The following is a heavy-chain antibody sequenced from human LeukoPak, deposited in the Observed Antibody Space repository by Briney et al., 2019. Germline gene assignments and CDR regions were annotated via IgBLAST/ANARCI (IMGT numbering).Heavy chain of an antibody. CDR3: AKTRDGSH. CDR1: GFSLSIYG. Sequence: GGSLRLSCAASGFSLSIYGVNWVRQAPGKGLEWVSGLTGSSGTAYYVGSVKGRFTISRDNSKNTLYLQMNNLRAEDTAVYYCAKTRDGSHWGQGTLVTVSS. CDR2: LTGSSGTA. V-gene: IGHV3-23*01. J-gene: IGHJ4*02. D-gene: IGHD5-24*01.